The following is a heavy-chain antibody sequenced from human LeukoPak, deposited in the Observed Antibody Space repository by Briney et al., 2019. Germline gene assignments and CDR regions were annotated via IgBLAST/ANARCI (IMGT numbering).Heavy chain of an antibody. CDR2: INHSGST. Sequence: SETLSLTCAVYSGSFSGYYWNWIRQPPGKGLEWIGEINHSGSTNYNPSLKSRITISVDTSKNQSSLRLSSVTASDTAVYFCARRRSGTYYDYWGQGTLVTVSS. J-gene: IGHJ4*02. CDR3: ARRRSGTYYDY. CDR1: SGSFSGYY. V-gene: IGHV4-34*01. D-gene: IGHD1-26*01.